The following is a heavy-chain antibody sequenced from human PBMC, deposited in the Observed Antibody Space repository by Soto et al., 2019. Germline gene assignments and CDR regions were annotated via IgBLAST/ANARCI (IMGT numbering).Heavy chain of an antibody. CDR1: GFTFSNYW. V-gene: IGHV3-7*05. J-gene: IGHJ6*02. D-gene: IGHD3-16*02. CDR2: IKQDGSEI. CDR3: ARVTVIRVGGMDV. Sequence: EVQLVESGGGLVQPGGSLRLSCAASGFTFSNYWMSWVRQAPGKGLEWVANIKQDGSEIYYVDSVKGRFTISRDNAKNSLYLEMNSLRAEDTAVYYCARVTVIRVGGMDVWGQGTTVTVSS.